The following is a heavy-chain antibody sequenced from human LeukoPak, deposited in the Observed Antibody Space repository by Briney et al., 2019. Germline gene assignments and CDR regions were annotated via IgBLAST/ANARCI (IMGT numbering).Heavy chain of an antibody. Sequence: TGGSLRLSCAASGFTFSSYAMHWVRQAPGKGLEWVAVISYDGSNEYYADSVKGRFTISRDNSKNTLYLQMNSLRAEDTAVYYCARGAVAGLWGQGTLVTVSS. CDR1: GFTFSSYA. D-gene: IGHD6-19*01. CDR3: ARGAVAGL. J-gene: IGHJ4*02. CDR2: ISYDGSNE. V-gene: IGHV3-30*04.